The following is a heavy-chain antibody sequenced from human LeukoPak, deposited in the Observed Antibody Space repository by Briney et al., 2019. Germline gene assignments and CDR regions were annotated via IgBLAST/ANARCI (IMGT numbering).Heavy chain of an antibody. J-gene: IGHJ5*02. D-gene: IGHD3-3*01. Sequence: SGPTLVNPTQPLTLTCSFSGFSLTPNGVGVAWLRQPPGKALEWLAVIYWNDHKRYTPSLENRLTITKDTSKNQVVPTMTNMDPADTATYFCAHRDKSFGVIKNENWFDPWGPGTPVTVSS. CDR3: AHRDKSFGVIKNENWFDP. V-gene: IGHV2-5*01. CDR2: IYWNDHK. CDR1: GFSLTPNGVG.